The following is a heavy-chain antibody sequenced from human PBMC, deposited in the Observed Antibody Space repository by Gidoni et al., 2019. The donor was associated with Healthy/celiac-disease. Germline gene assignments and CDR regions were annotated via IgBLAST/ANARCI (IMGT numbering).Heavy chain of an antibody. J-gene: IGHJ4*02. V-gene: IGHV4-39*01. Sequence: QLQLQESGPGLVKPSETLSLTCTVSGGSISSSSYYWGWIRPPPGKGLEWIGSIYYSGSTYYNPSLKSRVTISVDTSKNQFSLKLSSVTAADTAVYYCASLGPYYDILTGSGYWGQGTLVTVSS. CDR3: ASLGPYYDILTGSGY. CDR1: GGSISSSSYY. D-gene: IGHD3-9*01. CDR2: IYYSGST.